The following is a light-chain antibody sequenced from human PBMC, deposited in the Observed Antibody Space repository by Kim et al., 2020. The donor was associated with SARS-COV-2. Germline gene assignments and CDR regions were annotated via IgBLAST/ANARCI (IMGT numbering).Light chain of an antibody. CDR3: QQYGSSPYT. J-gene: IGKJ2*01. Sequence: EIVLTQSPGTLSLSPGERATLSCRASQSVSSSYLAWYQQRPGQAPRLLIYGASSRATDIPDRFTGSGSRTDFTLTISRLEPEDFAVYYCQQYGSSPYTFGQGTKLEI. CDR2: GAS. V-gene: IGKV3-20*01. CDR1: QSVSSSY.